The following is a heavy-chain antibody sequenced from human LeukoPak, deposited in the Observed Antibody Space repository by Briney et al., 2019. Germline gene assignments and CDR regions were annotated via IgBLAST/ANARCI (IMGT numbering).Heavy chain of an antibody. CDR2: IIPIFGTA. D-gene: IGHD3-22*01. Sequence: SVKVSCKASGGTFSSYAISWVRQAPGQGLEWMGGIIPIFGTANYAQKFQGRVTITTDESTSTAYMELSSLRSEDTAVYYCARDRCYDSSGYNHDYWGQGTLVTVSS. CDR1: GGTFSSYA. V-gene: IGHV1-69*05. CDR3: ARDRCYDSSGYNHDY. J-gene: IGHJ4*02.